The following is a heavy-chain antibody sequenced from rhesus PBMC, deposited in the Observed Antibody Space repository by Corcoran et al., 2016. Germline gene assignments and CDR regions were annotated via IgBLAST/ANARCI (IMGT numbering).Heavy chain of an antibody. J-gene: IGHJ4*01. Sequence: EVQLVESGGGLVQPGGSLSLSCAASGFTLSSYGMYWVRQAPGKGLEGISDITSGETDTYYADSVKCRFTISRDNSKNTFSLQMNSLRAEDTAVYYCARSAGLDYWGQGVLVTVSS. V-gene: IGHV3S25*01. CDR3: ARSAGLDY. CDR2: ITSGETDT. CDR1: GFTLSSYG. D-gene: IGHD6-13*01.